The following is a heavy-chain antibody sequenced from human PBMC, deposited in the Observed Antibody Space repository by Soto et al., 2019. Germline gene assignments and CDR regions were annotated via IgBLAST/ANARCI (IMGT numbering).Heavy chain of an antibody. V-gene: IGHV3-23*01. J-gene: IGHJ4*02. D-gene: IGHD1-26*01. Sequence: EVQLLQSGGDLVQPGGSLRLSCVASGFSFRSYAMGWVRQAPGKGLDWVSSISAGGDGTYYADSVKGRFTVSRDNSKNTLYLQMNSQRADDTAVYYCADGGRYPYFWGQGTLVTVSS. CDR2: ISAGGDGT. CDR1: GFSFRSYA. CDR3: ADGGRYPYF.